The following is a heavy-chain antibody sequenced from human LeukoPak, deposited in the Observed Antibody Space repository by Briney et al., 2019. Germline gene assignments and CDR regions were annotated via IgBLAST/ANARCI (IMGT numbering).Heavy chain of an antibody. CDR1: GFTLTRFW. J-gene: IGHJ5*02. V-gene: IGHV3-7*01. CDR3: ATAPASVDSS. Sequence: GRSLRLSCAASGFTLTRFWLTWVRQPPRKGLEWVANINPDGTKTTYVDSVEGRFAISRDNAKNSVFLLMTSLRAEDTAMYYCATAPASVDSSWGQGTLVAVSS. CDR2: INPDGTKT. D-gene: IGHD3-3*01.